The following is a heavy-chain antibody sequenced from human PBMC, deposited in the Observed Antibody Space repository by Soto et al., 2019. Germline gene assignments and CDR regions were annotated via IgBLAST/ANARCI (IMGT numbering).Heavy chain of an antibody. CDR1: GGSISSYY. Sequence: QVQLQESGPGLVKPSETLSLTCTVSGGSISSYYWSWIRQPPGKGLEWIGYIYYSGSTNYNPSLKSRVTISVDTSKNQFSLKLSSVTAADTAVYYCARSPSYGSGSYYKGSDAFDIWGQGTMVTVSS. V-gene: IGHV4-59*01. J-gene: IGHJ3*02. D-gene: IGHD3-10*01. CDR2: IYYSGST. CDR3: ARSPSYGSGSYYKGSDAFDI.